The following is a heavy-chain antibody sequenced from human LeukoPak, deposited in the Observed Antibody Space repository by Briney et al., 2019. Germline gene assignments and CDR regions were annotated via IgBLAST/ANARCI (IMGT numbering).Heavy chain of an antibody. CDR1: GYTFTSYA. CDR3: AREGGVVITYGMDV. V-gene: IGHV7-4-1*02. D-gene: IGHD3-3*01. J-gene: IGHJ6*02. Sequence: ASVKVSCKASGYTFTSYAMNWVRQAPGQWLVWMGWINTNTGNPTYAQDFTGRFVFSLDTSVSTAYLQISSLKAEDTAVYYCAREGGVVITYGMDVWGQGTTVTVSS. CDR2: INTNTGNP.